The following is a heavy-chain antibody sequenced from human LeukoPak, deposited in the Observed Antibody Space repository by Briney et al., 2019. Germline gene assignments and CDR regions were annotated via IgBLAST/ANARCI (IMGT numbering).Heavy chain of an antibody. J-gene: IGHJ4*02. D-gene: IGHD2-2*01. CDR2: IYPGDSDT. V-gene: IGHV5-51*01. CDR1: GYSFTSYW. CDR3: ASPPTRECSSISCPLSY. Sequence: GESLKISCKGSGYSFTSYWIAWVRQMPGKGLEWMGIIYPGDSDTRYSPSFQGQVTISVYKSVSAAYLQWSSLKASDTAMYYCASPPTRECSSISCPLSYWGQGTLVTVSS.